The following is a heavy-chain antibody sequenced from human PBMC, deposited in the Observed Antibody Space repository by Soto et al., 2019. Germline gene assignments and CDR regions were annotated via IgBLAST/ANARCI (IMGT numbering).Heavy chain of an antibody. Sequence: QVRLVQSEAEVKKAGSSVKVSCKASGGTFISDAVTWVRQAPGQGLEWMGGVIPMFPKANYAQKFQGRATITADKSTSTVYMDLHSLKSEDTALYYCARCHSDSSGPGYLDSWGQGTLFTVTS. V-gene: IGHV1-69*06. CDR1: GGTFISDA. J-gene: IGHJ4*02. CDR3: ARCHSDSSGPGYLDS. D-gene: IGHD3-22*01. CDR2: VIPMFPKA.